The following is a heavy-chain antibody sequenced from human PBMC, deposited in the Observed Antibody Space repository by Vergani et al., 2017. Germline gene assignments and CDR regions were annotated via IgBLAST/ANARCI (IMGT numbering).Heavy chain of an antibody. Sequence: EVQLLESGGGLVQPGGSLRLSCEAFAFKFYSYTMTWVRQAPGKGLEWVSFINNRGVAKYYSDAVKGRFTISRDNSKNMLYLQMNSLRVEDTAIYYCAKDDSSSERFLVSWCQGSLITVSS. CDR3: AKDDSSSERFLVS. V-gene: IGHV3-23*01. D-gene: IGHD6-13*01. CDR2: INNRGVAK. J-gene: IGHJ4*02. CDR1: AFKFYSYT.